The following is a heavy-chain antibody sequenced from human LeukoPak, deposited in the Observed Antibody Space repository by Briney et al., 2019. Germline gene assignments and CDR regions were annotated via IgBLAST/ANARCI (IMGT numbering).Heavy chain of an antibody. V-gene: IGHV3-66*01. CDR2: IYSGGST. D-gene: IGHD3-9*01. J-gene: IGHJ6*03. CDR3: AKDGGEYYDILTGYYPRLYYMDV. CDR1: GFTVSNNY. Sequence: GGSLRLSCAASGFTVSNNYMSWVRQAPGKGLEWVSVIYSGGSTYYADSVEGRFTISRDNSKNTLYLQMNSLRAEDTAVYYCAKDGGEYYDILTGYYPRLYYMDVWGKGTTVTISS.